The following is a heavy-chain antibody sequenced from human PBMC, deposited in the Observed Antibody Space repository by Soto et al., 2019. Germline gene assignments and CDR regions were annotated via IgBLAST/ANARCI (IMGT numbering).Heavy chain of an antibody. Sequence: PLSLTSTVPGGSISSGGYYCRWIRQYPGKGLEWIGHIYHSGSTYYNPSLKSRLTISVDTSKNQFTLKLSSVTAADTAVYYCARDDYFGSGSNAYDIRGQGTTVT. V-gene: IGHV4-31*03. CDR2: IYHSGST. CDR1: GGSISSGGYY. D-gene: IGHD3-10*01. CDR3: ARDDYFGSGSNAYDI. J-gene: IGHJ3*02.